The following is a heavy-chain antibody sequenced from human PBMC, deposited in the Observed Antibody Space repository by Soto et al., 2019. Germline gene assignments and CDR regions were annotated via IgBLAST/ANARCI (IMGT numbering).Heavy chain of an antibody. D-gene: IGHD6-6*01. CDR1: GFTFSSYA. J-gene: IGHJ6*02. V-gene: IGHV3-30-3*01. Sequence: GGSLRLSCAASGFTFSSYAMHWVRQAPGKGLEWVAVISYDGSNKYYADSVKGRFTISRDNSKNTLYLQMNSLRAEDTAVYYCARAGAARPPDYYYYGMDVWGQGTTVTVSS. CDR3: ARAGAARPPDYYYYGMDV. CDR2: ISYDGSNK.